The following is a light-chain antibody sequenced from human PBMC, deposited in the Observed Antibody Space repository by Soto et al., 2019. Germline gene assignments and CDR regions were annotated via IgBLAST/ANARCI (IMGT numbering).Light chain of an antibody. J-gene: IGKJ2*01. V-gene: IGKV3-20*01. CDR1: QSVSSSY. CDR3: PRYGSSPYT. Sequence: EIVLTQSPGTLSLSPGERATLSCRASQSVSSSYLAWYQQKPGQAPRLLIYGASSRATGIPDRFSGSGYGTAFPLTISRLEPEDFAVYYCPRYGSSPYTFGQGTKLEIK. CDR2: GAS.